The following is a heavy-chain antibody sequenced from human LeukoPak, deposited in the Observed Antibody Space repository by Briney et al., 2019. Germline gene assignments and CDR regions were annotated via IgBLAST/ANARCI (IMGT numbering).Heavy chain of an antibody. Sequence: SETLSLTCAVYGGSFSVYYWSWIRQPPGKGLEWIGEINHSGSTNYNPSLKSRVTISVDTSKNQFSLKLSSVTAADTAVYYCARDGAAPLEYANYYYMDVWGKGTTVTVSS. CDR3: ARDGAAPLEYANYYYMDV. J-gene: IGHJ6*03. V-gene: IGHV4-34*01. D-gene: IGHD2-8*01. CDR2: INHSGST. CDR1: GGSFSVYY.